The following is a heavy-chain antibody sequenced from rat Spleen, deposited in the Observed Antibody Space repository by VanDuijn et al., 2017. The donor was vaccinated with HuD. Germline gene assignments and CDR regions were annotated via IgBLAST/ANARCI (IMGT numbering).Heavy chain of an antibody. D-gene: IGHD1-12*03. Sequence: EVKLVESGGGLVQPGRSLKLSCAASGFNFNDYWMGWVRQAPGTGLEWTGEINKDSRTINYTPSLKDKFTISRDNAQNTLYLQMSKLGSEYTAIYYCARSYYDGYPYVMDAWGQGASVTVSS. V-gene: IGHV4-2*01. CDR3: ARSYYDGYPYVMDA. CDR2: INKDSRTI. CDR1: GFNFNDYW. J-gene: IGHJ4*01.